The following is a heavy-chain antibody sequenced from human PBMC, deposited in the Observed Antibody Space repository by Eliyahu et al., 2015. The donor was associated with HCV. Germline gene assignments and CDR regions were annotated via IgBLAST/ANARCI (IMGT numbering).Heavy chain of an antibody. CDR2: INPKSDGETR. J-gene: IGHJ4*02. D-gene: IGHD6-19*01. Sequence: EVQLVESGGGLVKPGESLRLSCAASGFTFNSAYMSWVRQAPGKGLEWLGRINPKSDGETRVYAEPVKGRFTISRDDSKSTLHLQLNSLKIDDTAVYYCAHYKRGWNWGPGTLVTVSS. CDR1: GFTFNSAY. CDR3: AHYKRGWN. V-gene: IGHV3-15*01.